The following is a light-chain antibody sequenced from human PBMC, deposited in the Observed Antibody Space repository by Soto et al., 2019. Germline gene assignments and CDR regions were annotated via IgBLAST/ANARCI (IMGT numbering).Light chain of an antibody. J-gene: IGKJ4*01. Sequence: DVQMTQSPSSLSASVGDRVTITCRASQGINSYLAWYQQKPGNAPKSLIYAASSLQTGVPSRFSGSESGTDFTLTISNLQPEDSATYYCQQSNIYPLTFGGGTKVEIK. CDR1: QGINSY. CDR2: AAS. V-gene: IGKV1D-16*01. CDR3: QQSNIYPLT.